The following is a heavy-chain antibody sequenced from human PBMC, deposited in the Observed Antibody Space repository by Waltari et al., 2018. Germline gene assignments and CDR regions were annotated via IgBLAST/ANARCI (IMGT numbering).Heavy chain of an antibody. D-gene: IGHD3-10*01. CDR2: ISSSSSYI. CDR1: GFTFSSYS. CDR3: ARSGAVTMVRGVAFDY. Sequence: EVQLVESGGGLVKPGGSLRLSCAASGFTFSSYSMNWVRQAPGKGLEWVSSISSSSSYIYYSDSLKGRFTISRDNAKNSLYLQMNSLRAEDTAVYYCARSGAVTMVRGVAFDYWGQGTLVTVSS. V-gene: IGHV3-21*01. J-gene: IGHJ4*02.